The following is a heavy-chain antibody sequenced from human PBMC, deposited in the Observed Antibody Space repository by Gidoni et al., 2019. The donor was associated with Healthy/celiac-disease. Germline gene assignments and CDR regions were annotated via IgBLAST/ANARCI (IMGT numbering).Heavy chain of an antibody. CDR3: VTSGGLHSRY. CDR2: INPNSGGT. D-gene: IGHD4-4*01. Sequence: QVQLVQSGAAVQKRGAAVKVSCMASGYTFTGYYMHWVRQAPGQGLEWLGWINPNSGGTNYAQKFQGRVTMTRDTSISTAYMELSRLRSDDTAVYYCVTSGGLHSRYWGQGTLVTVSS. CDR1: GYTFTGYY. J-gene: IGHJ4*02. V-gene: IGHV1-2*02.